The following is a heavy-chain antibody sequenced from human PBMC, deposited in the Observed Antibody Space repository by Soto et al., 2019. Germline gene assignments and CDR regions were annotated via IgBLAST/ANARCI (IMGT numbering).Heavy chain of an antibody. CDR3: ARGGFSSSWRFDY. J-gene: IGHJ4*02. CDR1: GDTFSSYA. D-gene: IGHD6-13*01. CDR2: IVPIIGST. V-gene: IGHV1-69*06. Sequence: QVQLVQSGAEVRKPGSSVKVSCKASGDTFSSYAISWVRQAPGQGLEWMGGIVPIIGSTNYAQKFQGRVTITADKSTSTAYMELTSLRSEDTAVYYCARGGFSSSWRFDYWGQGTLVTVSS.